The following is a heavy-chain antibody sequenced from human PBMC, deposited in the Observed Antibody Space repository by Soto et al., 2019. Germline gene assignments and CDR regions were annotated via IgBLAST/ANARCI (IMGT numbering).Heavy chain of an antibody. CDR1: GYTFTSYA. V-gene: IGHV1-3*01. CDR2: INAGNGNT. Sequence: QVQLVQSGAEVKKPGASVKVSCKSSGYTFTSYAVHWVRQAPGQRLEWMAWINAGNGNTKYSQKFQGRVTITRDTSASTAYLELSSLRSEDTAVYFCARDISLEVSSGYSDYYYYGMDVWGQGTTVTVSS. J-gene: IGHJ6*02. D-gene: IGHD3-22*01. CDR3: ARDISLEVSSGYSDYYYYGMDV.